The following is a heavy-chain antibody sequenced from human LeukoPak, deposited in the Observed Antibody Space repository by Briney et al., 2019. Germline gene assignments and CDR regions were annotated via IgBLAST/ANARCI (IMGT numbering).Heavy chain of an antibody. Sequence: GGSLRLSCAASGFTFSSYWMSWVRQAPGKGLEWVAKIKADGGEKDHVASVKGRFTISRDNARNSLYLQMNSLRAEDTAVYYCARDEIGVTTRGNYYSYMDVWGKGTTVTVSS. CDR1: GFTFSSYW. V-gene: IGHV3-7*01. J-gene: IGHJ6*03. CDR3: ARDEIGVTTRGNYYSYMDV. CDR2: IKADGGEK. D-gene: IGHD5-12*01.